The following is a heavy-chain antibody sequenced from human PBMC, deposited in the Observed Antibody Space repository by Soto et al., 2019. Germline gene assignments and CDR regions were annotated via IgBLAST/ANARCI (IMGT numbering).Heavy chain of an antibody. J-gene: IGHJ4*02. Sequence: QVQMVQSGAEVKKPGASVKVSCKASGYTFIDYYIHWVRQAPGQGLEWMGIINPSGYTSTLSQRFQVILTMTSDTSTSTVYMELGSLTSEATAIYYCARDLHGAFTTMAHWGQGTLVTVSS. D-gene: IGHD1-1*01. CDR2: INPSGYTS. CDR3: ARDLHGAFTTMAH. V-gene: IGHV1-46*01. CDR1: GYTFIDYY.